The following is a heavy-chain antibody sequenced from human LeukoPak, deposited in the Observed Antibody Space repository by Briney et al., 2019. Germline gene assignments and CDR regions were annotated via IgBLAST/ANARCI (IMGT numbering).Heavy chain of an antibody. CDR3: AKGGYCSSTSCSLYPFDY. Sequence: GGSLRLSCAASGFTFSSYWMHWVRQAPGKGLVWVSRINSDGSSTSYADSVKGRFTISRDNSKNTLYLQMNSLRAEDTAVYYCAKGGYCSSTSCSLYPFDYWGQGTLVTVSS. CDR1: GFTFSSYW. D-gene: IGHD2-2*01. V-gene: IGHV3-74*01. CDR2: INSDGSST. J-gene: IGHJ4*02.